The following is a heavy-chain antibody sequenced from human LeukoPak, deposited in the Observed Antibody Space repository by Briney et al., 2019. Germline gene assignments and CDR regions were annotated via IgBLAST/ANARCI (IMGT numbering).Heavy chain of an antibody. CDR1: GFTFSDRY. Sequence: GGSLRLSCAASGFTFSDRYMDWARQAPGKGLEWVARIRNKAKRYTTEYAASVRGRFNISRDHPNNSLYLQMNSLKTEDTAVYYCVRALYGLDDWGQGTTVTVSS. V-gene: IGHV3-72*01. CDR2: IRNKAKRYTT. J-gene: IGHJ6*02. CDR3: VRALYGLDD.